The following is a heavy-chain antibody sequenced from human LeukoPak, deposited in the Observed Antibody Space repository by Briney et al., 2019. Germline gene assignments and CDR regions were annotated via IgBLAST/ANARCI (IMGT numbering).Heavy chain of an antibody. CDR1: GFTFDDYG. CDR2: INWNGGST. V-gene: IGHV3-20*04. CDR3: ARGMTYYYDSSGYSFDY. J-gene: IGHJ4*02. Sequence: PGGSLTLSCAASGFTFDDYGVSWVRQAPGKGLEWVSGINWNGGSTGYADSVKGRFTISRDNAKNSLYLQMNSLRAEDTALYYCARGMTYYYDSSGYSFDYWGQGTLVTVSS. D-gene: IGHD3-22*01.